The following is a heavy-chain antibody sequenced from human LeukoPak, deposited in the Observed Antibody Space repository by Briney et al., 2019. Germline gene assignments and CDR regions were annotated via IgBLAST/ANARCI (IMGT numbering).Heavy chain of an antibody. CDR1: GGSISSYY. D-gene: IGHD2-21*02. CDR3: ARQVLDCGGDCYIFDY. J-gene: IGHJ4*02. CDR2: IYYSGST. V-gene: IGHV4-59*08. Sequence: PSETLSLTCTVSGGSISSYYWSWIRQPPGKGLEWIGYIYYSGSTNYNPSLKSRVTISLDSSKTQFSLKLSSVTAADTAVYYCARQVLDCGGDCYIFDYWGQGTLVTASS.